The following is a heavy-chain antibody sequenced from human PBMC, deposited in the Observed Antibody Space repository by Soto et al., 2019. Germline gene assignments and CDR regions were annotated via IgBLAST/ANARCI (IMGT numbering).Heavy chain of an antibody. CDR3: ARHGGEGIVITLGEVIPRVAFDS. J-gene: IGHJ4*02. D-gene: IGHD3-16*01. Sequence: QVHLPESGPGLVRPSENLSLPCTVSVYSLSSNIFYWGWIRQPPGKGLEWIGNIDFRGRTSYNPSLRRRVTISADASKKQFSLKLTSVTAADTAIYYCARHGGEGIVITLGEVIPRVAFDSWGQGTVVTVSS. CDR1: VYSLSSNIFY. V-gene: IGHV4-39*01. CDR2: IDFRGRT.